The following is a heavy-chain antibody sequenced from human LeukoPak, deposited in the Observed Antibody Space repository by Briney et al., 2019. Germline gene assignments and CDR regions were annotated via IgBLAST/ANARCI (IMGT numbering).Heavy chain of an antibody. CDR1: GFTVSSYG. J-gene: IGHJ6*03. Sequence: GGSLRLSCAASGFTVSSYGMSWVRQAPGKGLEWVANIQQDGSEKYYMDSVKGRFTISRDNAKNSLYLQMNSLRAEDTAVYYCAKVAARLGYYMDVWGKGTTVTVSS. CDR3: AKVAARLGYYMDV. V-gene: IGHV3-7*01. CDR2: IQQDGSEK. D-gene: IGHD6-6*01.